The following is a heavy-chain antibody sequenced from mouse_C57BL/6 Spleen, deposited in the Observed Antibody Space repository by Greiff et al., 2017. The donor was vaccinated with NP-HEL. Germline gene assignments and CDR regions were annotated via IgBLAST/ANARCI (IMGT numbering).Heavy chain of an antibody. V-gene: IGHV1-81*01. CDR2: INPSSGNT. CDR3: AGYYYGRMYFDY. D-gene: IGHD1-1*01. J-gene: IGHJ2*01. CDR1: GYTFTSYG. Sequence: VQLQESGAELARPGASVKLSCKASGYTFTSYGISWVKQSTGQGLEWIGDINPSSGNTYYNEKFKGKATLTADKSSSTAYMKHRRLTSEDAAVYCGAGYYYGRMYFDYWGKGTTLTVSA.